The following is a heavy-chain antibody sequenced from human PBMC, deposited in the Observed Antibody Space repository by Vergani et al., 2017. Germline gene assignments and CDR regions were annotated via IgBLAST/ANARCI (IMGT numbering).Heavy chain of an antibody. CDR2: IKSKTDGGTT. CDR3: TTLGAGYCSGGSCSSHVAPFYYMDV. J-gene: IGHJ6*03. Sequence: EVQLVESGGGLVKPGGSLRLSCAASGFTFSNAWMNWVRQAPGKGLEWVGRIKSKTDGGTTDYAAPVKGRFTISRDDSKNTLYLQMNRLKTEDTAVYYCTTLGAGYCSGGSCSSHVAPFYYMDVWGKGTTVTVSS. D-gene: IGHD2-15*01. V-gene: IGHV3-15*07. CDR1: GFTFSNAW.